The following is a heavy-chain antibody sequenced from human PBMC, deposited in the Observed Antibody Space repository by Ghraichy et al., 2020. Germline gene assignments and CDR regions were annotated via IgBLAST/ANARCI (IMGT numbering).Heavy chain of an antibody. CDR1: GFIFSKAW. J-gene: IGHJ4*02. D-gene: IGHD2-21*01. V-gene: IGHV3-15*01. CDR3: TTVMKSGQNF. Sequence: GGSLRLSCAASGFIFSKAWMNWVRQAPGKGLEWIGRIKSKTDGGATEYAAPLKDRFTISRDDSENTLYLQMNSLKTEDTAVYFCTTVMKSGQNFWGQGTLVTVSS. CDR2: IKSKTDGGAT.